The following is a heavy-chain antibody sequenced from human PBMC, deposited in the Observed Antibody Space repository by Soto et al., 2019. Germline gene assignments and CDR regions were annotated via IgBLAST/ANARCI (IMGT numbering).Heavy chain of an antibody. CDR3: AREFDSSSWYVYGF. V-gene: IGHV3-48*01. Sequence: EVQLVESGGGLVQPGGSLRLSCAASGFTFSSYSMNWVRQAPGKGLEWVSYISSSSSTMYYADSVKGRFTISRDNAKNSLYLQMNSLRAEDTAVYSCAREFDSSSWYVYGFWGQGTLVTVSS. J-gene: IGHJ4*02. D-gene: IGHD6-13*01. CDR1: GFTFSSYS. CDR2: ISSSSSTM.